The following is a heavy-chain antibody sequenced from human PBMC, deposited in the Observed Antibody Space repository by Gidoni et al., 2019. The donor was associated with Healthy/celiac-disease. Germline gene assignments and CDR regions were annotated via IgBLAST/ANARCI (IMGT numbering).Heavy chain of an antibody. CDR1: GATFGRYA. CDR2: IITIFGTA. V-gene: IGHV1-69*01. J-gene: IGHJ1*01. Sequence: VQLVQSGGAGTKPGSSVTVSCKASGATFGRYAISWVRQAPGHGLEWMGGIITIFGTANYAQKNQGRVTTTADESTSTAYMELSILRAEDTALYYCAGGYYYDRSGYFSEYFQHWGQGTLVTVSS. D-gene: IGHD3-22*01. CDR3: AGGYYYDRSGYFSEYFQH.